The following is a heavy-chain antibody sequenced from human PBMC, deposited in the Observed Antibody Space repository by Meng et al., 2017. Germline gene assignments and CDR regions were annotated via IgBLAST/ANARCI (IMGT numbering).Heavy chain of an antibody. CDR2: IYTSGST. CDR1: GGSISSGSYY. V-gene: IGHV4-61*02. Sequence: SETLSLTCTVSGGSISSGSYYWSWIRQPAGKGLEWIGRIYTSGSTNYNPSLKSRVTISVDTSKNQFSLKLSSVTAADTTVYYWARASLHYYDSSGYYLDAFDIWGQGTMVTVSS. CDR3: ARASLHYYDSSGYYLDAFDI. D-gene: IGHD3-22*01. J-gene: IGHJ3*02.